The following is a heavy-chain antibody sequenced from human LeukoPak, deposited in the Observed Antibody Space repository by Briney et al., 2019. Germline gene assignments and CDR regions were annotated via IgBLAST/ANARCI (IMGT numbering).Heavy chain of an antibody. CDR3: ARGRDIVATAPDYNYGMDV. CDR2: IWEGGRET. D-gene: IGHD5-12*01. Sequence: GGSLRLSCTASGLTFSGYWMNWVRQAPGKGLEWVANIWEGGRETHYVDSVKGRFTISGDSAKTSLDLQMNSLRAEDAAVYYCARGRDIVATAPDYNYGMDVWGQGTTVTVSS. V-gene: IGHV3-7*01. CDR1: GLTFSGYW. J-gene: IGHJ6*02.